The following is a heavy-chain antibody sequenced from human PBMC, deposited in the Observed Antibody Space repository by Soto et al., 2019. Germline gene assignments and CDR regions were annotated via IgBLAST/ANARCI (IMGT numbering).Heavy chain of an antibody. CDR1: GYTFTSHG. Sequence: VPLVQSGGEVRMPGASVKVSCKASGYTFTSHGFTWVRQAPGQGLEWMGWISIYNGNTHYAQKFQGRLTLTIETATSTAYMELRRLTADDTAVYLCARGPRAPVPVDYWGQGTLVTGSS. CDR2: ISIYNGNT. D-gene: IGHD2-2*01. J-gene: IGHJ4*02. CDR3: ARGPRAPVPVDY. V-gene: IGHV1-18*04.